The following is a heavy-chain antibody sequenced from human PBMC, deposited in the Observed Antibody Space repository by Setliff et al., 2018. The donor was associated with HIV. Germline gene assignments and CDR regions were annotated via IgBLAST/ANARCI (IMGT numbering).Heavy chain of an antibody. V-gene: IGHV3-21*01. D-gene: IGHD3-22*01. J-gene: IGHJ6*03. CDR1: GFTFSSYS. Sequence: GSLRLSCAASGFTFSSYSMNWVRQAPGKGLEWVSSISSSSSYIYYADSVKGRFTISRDNAKNSLYLQMNSLRAEDTAVYYCARDSHSSGYYYYYYYYMDVWGKGTTVTVSS. CDR3: ARDSHSSGYYYYYYYYMDV. CDR2: ISSSSSYI.